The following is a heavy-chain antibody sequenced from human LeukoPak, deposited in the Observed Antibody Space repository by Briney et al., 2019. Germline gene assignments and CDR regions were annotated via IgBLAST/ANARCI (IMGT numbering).Heavy chain of an antibody. J-gene: IGHJ5*01. CDR1: GGSISSDDYY. D-gene: IGHD3-10*01. Sequence: SETLSLTCTVSGGSISSDDYYWSWIRQPPGKGPEWIGYIYYSGSTYYNPSLMGRVTISVDTSKNEFSLKVTSVTAADTAVYYCARRYRSGNYYRDDSWGQGTLVTVSS. CDR3: ARRYRSGNYYRDDS. CDR2: IYYSGST. V-gene: IGHV4-30-4*01.